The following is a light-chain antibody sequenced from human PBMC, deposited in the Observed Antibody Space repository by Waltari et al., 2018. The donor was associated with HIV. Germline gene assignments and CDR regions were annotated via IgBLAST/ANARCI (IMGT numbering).Light chain of an antibody. V-gene: IGKV3-20*01. CDR2: AAS. CDR3: QQYGTSPYT. Sequence: ENVLTQSPGTLSLSPGERATLPCRASRSVSSNYLTWYQQRPGQAPRLLIYAASTRATAIPDRFSGSGSGTDFTLTISRLEPEDCAVYYCQQYGTSPYTFGQGTKVEI. CDR1: RSVSSNY. J-gene: IGKJ2*01.